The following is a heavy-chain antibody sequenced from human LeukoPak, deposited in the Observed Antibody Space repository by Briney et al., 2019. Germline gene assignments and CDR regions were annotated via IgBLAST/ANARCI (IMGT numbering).Heavy chain of an antibody. Sequence: GASVKVSCKASGYTFTGYYMHWVRQAPGQGLEWMGWINPNSGGTNYAQKFQGRVTMTRDTSISTAYMELSRLRSDDTAVYYCARDPAGWYDSSGYWSWGQGTLVTVSS. CDR3: ARDPAGWYDSSGYWS. CDR2: INPNSGGT. D-gene: IGHD3-22*01. V-gene: IGHV1-2*02. J-gene: IGHJ5*02. CDR1: GYTFTGYY.